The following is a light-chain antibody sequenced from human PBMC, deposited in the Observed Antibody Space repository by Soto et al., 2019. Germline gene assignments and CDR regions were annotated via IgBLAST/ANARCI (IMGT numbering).Light chain of an antibody. J-gene: IGLJ2*01. V-gene: IGLV1-44*01. CDR3: QTWGAGVHVL. CDR1: SSNFGGNT. Sequence: QSVLTQPPSASGTPGQRVIISCSGSSSNFGGNTANWYQQFPGTAPKVLIYGNDQRPSGVPDRFSGSKSGTSASLAISGLQSEDEADYYCQTWGAGVHVLFGGGTKLTVL. CDR2: GND.